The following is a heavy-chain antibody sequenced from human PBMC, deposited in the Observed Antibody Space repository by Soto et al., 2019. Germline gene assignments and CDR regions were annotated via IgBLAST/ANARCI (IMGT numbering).Heavy chain of an antibody. CDR3: ATNRGYYDSSGHNPSPFDY. D-gene: IGHD3-22*01. CDR2: IIPIFGTA. V-gene: IGHV1-69*05. Sequence: ASVKVSCKASGGTFSSYAISWVRQAPGQGLEWMGGIIPIFGTANYAQKFQGWVTMTRDTSISTAYMELSRLRSDDTAVYYCATNRGYYDSSGHNPSPFDYWGQGTLVTVSS. CDR1: GGTFSSYA. J-gene: IGHJ4*02.